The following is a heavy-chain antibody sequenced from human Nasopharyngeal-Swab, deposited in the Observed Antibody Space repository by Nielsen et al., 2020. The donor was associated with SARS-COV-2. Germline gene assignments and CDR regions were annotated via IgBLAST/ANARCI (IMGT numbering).Heavy chain of an antibody. Sequence: GGSPRLSCAASGFTFSSYDMHWVRQATGKGLEWVSAIGTAGDTYYPGSVKGRFTISRENAKNSLYLQMNSLRAEDTAVYYCARPRGYSYGYPPDYWGQGTLVTVSS. D-gene: IGHD5-18*01. CDR1: GFTFSSYD. CDR3: ARPRGYSYGYPPDY. J-gene: IGHJ4*02. CDR2: IGTAGDT. V-gene: IGHV3-13*04.